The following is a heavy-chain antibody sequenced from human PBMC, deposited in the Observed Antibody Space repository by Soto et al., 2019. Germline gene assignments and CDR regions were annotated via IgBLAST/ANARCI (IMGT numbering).Heavy chain of an antibody. CDR1: GGSISGGGFY. CDR2: IFYSGTT. D-gene: IGHD3-10*01. Sequence: QVHLQESGPGLVKPSETLSLTCTVSGGSISGGGFYWTWIRQHPGKGLEWIGYIFYSGTTDYNPSLKSRVSISVDMSKNQFSLKLRSVTAADTAVYYCARGYYYGSGMGHWGQGTLVTVSS. CDR3: ARGYYYGSGMGH. J-gene: IGHJ4*02. V-gene: IGHV4-31*03.